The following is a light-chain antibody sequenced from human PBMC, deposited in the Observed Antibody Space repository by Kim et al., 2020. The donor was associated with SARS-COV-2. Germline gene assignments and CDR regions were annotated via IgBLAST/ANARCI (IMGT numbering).Light chain of an antibody. CDR3: AAWDDSLRGV. Sequence: QSVLTQPPSASGTPGQRVTISCSGSSSNIGSNYVYWYQQLPGTAPKLLIYRNNQRPSGVPDRFSGSKSGTSASLAISGLRSEDEADYYCAAWDDSLRGVFGGGTQLNVL. CDR2: RNN. CDR1: SSNIGSNY. J-gene: IGLJ2*01. V-gene: IGLV1-47*01.